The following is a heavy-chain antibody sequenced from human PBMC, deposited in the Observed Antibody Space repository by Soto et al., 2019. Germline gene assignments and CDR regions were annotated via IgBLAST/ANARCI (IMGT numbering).Heavy chain of an antibody. CDR3: ARAGLLVGAPQGAFDS. CDR1: GYTFTSYG. J-gene: IGHJ4*02. D-gene: IGHD1-26*01. CDR2: ISAYNGNT. V-gene: IGHV1-18*01. Sequence: QVQLVQSGAEVKKPGASVKVSCKASGYTFTSYGISWVRQAPGQGLEWMGWISAYNGNTNYAQKLQGRVTMTTHTSTSTAYMELRSLSSDDTAVYYCARAGLLVGAPQGAFDSWGQGTLVTVSS.